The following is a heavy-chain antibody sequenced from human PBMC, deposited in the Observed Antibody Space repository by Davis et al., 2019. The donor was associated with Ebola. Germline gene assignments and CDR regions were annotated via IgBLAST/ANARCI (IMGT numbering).Heavy chain of an antibody. J-gene: IGHJ4*02. CDR3: ARDSMLGSWYY. CDR1: GYTFTSYG. V-gene: IGHV1-2*06. CDR2: INPNSGGT. Sequence: ASVKVSCKASGYTFTSYGISWVRQAPGQGLEWMGRINPNSGGTNFAQKFQGRVTMTRDTSISTAYMEVSRLRSDDTAVYYCARDSMLGSWYYWGQGTLVAVSS. D-gene: IGHD6-13*01.